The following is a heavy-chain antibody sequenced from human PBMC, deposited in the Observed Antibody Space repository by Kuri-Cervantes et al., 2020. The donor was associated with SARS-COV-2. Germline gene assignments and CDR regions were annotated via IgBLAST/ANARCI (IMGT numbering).Heavy chain of an antibody. CDR2: IDPSDSYT. D-gene: IGHD3-22*01. J-gene: IGHJ6*02. CDR1: GYSFTSYW. CDR3: ARHDYDSSGYYYVYYGMDV. Sequence: KVSCKGSGYSFTSYWISWVRQMPGKGLEWMGRIDPSDSYTNYSPSFQGHATISADKSISTAYLQWSSLKASDTAMYYCARHDYDSSGYYYVYYGMDVWGQGTTVTVSS. V-gene: IGHV5-10-1*01.